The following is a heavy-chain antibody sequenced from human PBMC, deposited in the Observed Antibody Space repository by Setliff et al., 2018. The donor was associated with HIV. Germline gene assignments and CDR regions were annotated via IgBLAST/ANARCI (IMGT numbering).Heavy chain of an antibody. CDR2: IIPIFGTA. CDR1: GGTFSSYA. CDR3: ASGAYSSSWYDYYYYMDV. D-gene: IGHD6-13*01. V-gene: IGHV1-69*05. Sequence: SVKVSCKASGGTFSSYAISWVRQAPGQGLEWMGGIIPIFGTANYAQKFQGRVTITTDESTSTAYMELSSLRSEDTAVYYCASGAYSSSWYDYYYYMDVWGKGTTVTVSS. J-gene: IGHJ6*03.